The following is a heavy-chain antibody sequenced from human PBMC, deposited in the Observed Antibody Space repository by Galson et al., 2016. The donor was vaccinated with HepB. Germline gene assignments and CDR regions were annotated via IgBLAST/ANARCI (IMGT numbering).Heavy chain of an antibody. CDR1: GYSFNTYW. CDR3: AKQGGSKSWGYFDD. V-gene: IGHV5-51*01. Sequence: QSGAEVKEPGESLKISCKGSGYSFNTYWIGWVRQMPGKGLELMGIINPGNSNTRYGPSFQGQVTISTDKSISTVYLQWSRLKASDSAMYYCAKQGGSKSWGYFDDWGQGTLVTVSS. J-gene: IGHJ4*02. D-gene: IGHD3-10*01. CDR2: INPGNSNT.